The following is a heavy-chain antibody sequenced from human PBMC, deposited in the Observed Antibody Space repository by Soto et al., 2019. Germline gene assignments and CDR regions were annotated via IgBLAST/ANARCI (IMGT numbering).Heavy chain of an antibody. D-gene: IGHD4-17*01. CDR1: GFTFSSYA. CDR3: AKAVGDYASGSRYFDS. Sequence: EVQLLESGGGLVQPGGSLRLSCAASGFTFSSYAMSWVRQAPGKGLEWVSAISGSGGSTYYADSVKGRFTISRDNSKNTLYLPMNSLRAEDTAVYYCAKAVGDYASGSRYFDSWGQGTLVTVSS. J-gene: IGHJ4*02. V-gene: IGHV3-23*01. CDR2: ISGSGGST.